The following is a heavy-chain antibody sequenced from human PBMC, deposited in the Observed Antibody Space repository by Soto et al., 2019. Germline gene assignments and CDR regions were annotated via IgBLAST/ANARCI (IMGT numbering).Heavy chain of an antibody. CDR1: GFTFSNAW. D-gene: IGHD1-1*01. J-gene: IGHJ6*02. CDR3: LLGWYSYYYYGMDV. Sequence: GGSLRLSCAASGFTFSNAWMNWVRQAPGKGLEWVGRIKSKTDGGTTDYAAPVKGRFTISRDDSKNTLYLQMNSLKTEDTAVYYCLLGWYSYYYYGMDVWGQGTTVTVSS. V-gene: IGHV3-15*07. CDR2: IKSKTDGGTT.